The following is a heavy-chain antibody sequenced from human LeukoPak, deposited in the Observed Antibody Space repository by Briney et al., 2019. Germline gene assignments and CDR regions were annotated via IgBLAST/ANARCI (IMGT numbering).Heavy chain of an antibody. Sequence: SETLSLTCTVSGGSISSSSYYWGWIRQPPGKGLEWIGSIYYSGSTYYNPSLKSRVTISVDTSKNQFSLKLSSVTAADTAVYYCARAGVDTAMVHLWGSYCYYYYMDVWGKGTTVTVSS. D-gene: IGHD5-18*01. J-gene: IGHJ6*03. CDR2: IYYSGST. CDR3: ARAGVDTAMVHLWGSYCYYYYMDV. V-gene: IGHV4-39*07. CDR1: GGSISSSSYY.